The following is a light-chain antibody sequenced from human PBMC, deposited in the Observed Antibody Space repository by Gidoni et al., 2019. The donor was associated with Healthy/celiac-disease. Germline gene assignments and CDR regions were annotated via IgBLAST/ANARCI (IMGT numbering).Light chain of an antibody. Sequence: DIQMTQSPSTLSASVGDRVTITCRASQSISSWLAWYQQKPGKAPKLLIYDASSLESGVPSRFSGSGAGTEFTLTISSLQPDDFATYYCQQYNSYWYTFXHXTKLEIK. CDR2: DAS. J-gene: IGKJ2*01. CDR1: QSISSW. CDR3: QQYNSYWYT. V-gene: IGKV1-5*01.